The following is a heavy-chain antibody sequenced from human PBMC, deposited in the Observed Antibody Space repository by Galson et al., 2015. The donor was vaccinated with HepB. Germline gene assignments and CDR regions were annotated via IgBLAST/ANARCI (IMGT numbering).Heavy chain of an antibody. CDR2: IFSDDEK. Sequence: PALVKPTQTLTLTCTVSGFSLANARMGVSWIRQPPGKALEWLAHIFSDDEKSYRSSLKSRLTISKGTSKSQVVLTMTNMGPVDTATYYCARMIGDDFWSGYYPKNNWFDPWGQGILVTVSS. J-gene: IGHJ5*02. D-gene: IGHD3-3*01. V-gene: IGHV2-26*01. CDR3: ARMIGDDFWSGYYPKNNWFDP. CDR1: GFSLANARMG.